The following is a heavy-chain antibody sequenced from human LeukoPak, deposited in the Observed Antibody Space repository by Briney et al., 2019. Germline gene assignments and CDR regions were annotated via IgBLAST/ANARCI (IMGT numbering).Heavy chain of an antibody. CDR2: INHSGST. D-gene: IGHD3-3*01. V-gene: IGHV4-39*07. Sequence: PSETLSLTCTVSGGSISSSSYYWSWIRQPPGKGLEWIGEINHSGSTNYNPSLKSRVSISVDTSKNQFSLKLSSVTAADTAVYYCAGGPLFNTIFPLYYYSGMDVWGQGTTVTVSS. CDR3: AGGPLFNTIFPLYYYSGMDV. CDR1: GGSISSSSYY. J-gene: IGHJ6*02.